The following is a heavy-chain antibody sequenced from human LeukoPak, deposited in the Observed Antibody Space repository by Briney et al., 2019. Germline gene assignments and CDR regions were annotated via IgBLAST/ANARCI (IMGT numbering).Heavy chain of an antibody. CDR1: GFTFSSYE. D-gene: IGHD3-22*01. CDR2: ISSSGSTI. CDR3: ATPFLGDYYDSSGYRYFDY. Sequence: GGSLRLSCAASGFTFSSYEMNWVRQAPGKGLERVSYISSSGSTIYYADSVKGRFTISRDNAKNSLYLQMNSLRAEDTAVYYCATPFLGDYYDSSGYRYFDYWGQGTLVTVSS. J-gene: IGHJ4*02. V-gene: IGHV3-48*03.